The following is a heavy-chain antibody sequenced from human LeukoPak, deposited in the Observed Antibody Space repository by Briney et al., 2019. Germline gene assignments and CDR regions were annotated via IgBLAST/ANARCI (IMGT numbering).Heavy chain of an antibody. V-gene: IGHV1-18*01. Sequence: SVKVSCKASGYSFTTYGISWVRQAPGQGLEWMGWISANNNNTDNVQKLQGRVTMTTDTSTSTAYMELRSLRSDDTAVYYCARAAVDYYDSSGYYYLDCWGQGTLVTVSS. D-gene: IGHD3-22*01. CDR2: ISANNNNT. CDR1: GYSFTTYG. J-gene: IGHJ4*02. CDR3: ARAAVDYYDSSGYYYLDC.